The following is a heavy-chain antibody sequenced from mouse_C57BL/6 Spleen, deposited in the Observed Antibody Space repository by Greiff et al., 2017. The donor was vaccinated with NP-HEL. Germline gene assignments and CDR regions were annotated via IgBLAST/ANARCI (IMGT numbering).Heavy chain of an antibody. D-gene: IGHD1-1*01. J-gene: IGHJ1*03. CDR3: ARERDPYYYGSSYWYFDV. CDR1: GYAFSSYW. V-gene: IGHV1-80*01. CDR2: IYPGDGDT. Sequence: QVQLQQSGAELVKPGASVKISCKASGYAFSSYWMNWVKQRPGKGLEWIGQIYPGDGDTNYNGKFKGKATLTADKSSSTAYMQLSSLTSEDSAVYFCARERDPYYYGSSYWYFDVWGTGTTVTVSS.